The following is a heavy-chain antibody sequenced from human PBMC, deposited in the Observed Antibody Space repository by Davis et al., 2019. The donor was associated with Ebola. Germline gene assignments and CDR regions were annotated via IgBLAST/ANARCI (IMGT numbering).Heavy chain of an antibody. CDR2: ISAYNGNT. D-gene: IGHD1-26*01. CDR1: GYTFTSYA. CDR3: ARVDGSYWVNDAFDI. Sequence: ASVTVSCKASGYTFTSYAMHWVRQAPGQGLEWMGWISAYNGNTNYAQKLQGRVTMTTDTSTSTAYMELRSLRSDDTAVYYCARVDGSYWVNDAFDIWGQGTMVTVSS. V-gene: IGHV1-18*01. J-gene: IGHJ3*02.